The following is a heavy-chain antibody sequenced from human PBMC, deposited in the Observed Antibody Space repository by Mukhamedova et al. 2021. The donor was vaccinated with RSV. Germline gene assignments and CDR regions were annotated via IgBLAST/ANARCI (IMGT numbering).Heavy chain of an antibody. J-gene: IGHJ4*02. D-gene: IGHD1-1*01. Sequence: GDGSSTSYADSVKGRFTISRDNAKNTLYLQMNSLRAEDTAVYYCARGRVEGYWGQGTLVTVSS. V-gene: IGHV3-74*01. CDR2: GDGSST. CDR3: ARGRVEGY.